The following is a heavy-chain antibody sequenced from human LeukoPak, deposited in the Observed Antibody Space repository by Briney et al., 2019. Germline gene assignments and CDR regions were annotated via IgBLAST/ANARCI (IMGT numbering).Heavy chain of an antibody. CDR3: ARGGGVTYYDSTGYLWYFDY. V-gene: IGHV4-59*11. CDR2: IYYSGST. J-gene: IGHJ4*02. CDR1: GGSISSHY. D-gene: IGHD3-22*01. Sequence: PSETLSLTCTVSGGSISSHYWSWIRQPPGKGLEWIGYIYYSGSTKFNSSLKSRVTISVDTSKNQFSLKLSSVTAADTAVYYCARGGGVTYYDSTGYLWYFDYWGQGTLVTVSS.